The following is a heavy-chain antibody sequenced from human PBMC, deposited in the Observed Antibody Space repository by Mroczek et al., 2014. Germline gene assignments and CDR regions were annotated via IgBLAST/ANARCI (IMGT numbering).Heavy chain of an antibody. V-gene: IGHV4-31*03. CDR2: IYYSGST. Sequence: QVQLQESGPGLVKPSQTLSLTCTVSGGSISSGGYYWSWIRQHPGKGLEWIGYIYYSGSTYYNPSLKSRVTISVDTSKNQFSLKLSSVTAADTAVYYCARGFGSHSGYGGAYGMDVWGQGTTVTVSS. CDR1: GGSISSGGYY. D-gene: IGHD5-12*01. CDR3: ARGFGSHSGYGGAYGMDV. J-gene: IGHJ6*02.